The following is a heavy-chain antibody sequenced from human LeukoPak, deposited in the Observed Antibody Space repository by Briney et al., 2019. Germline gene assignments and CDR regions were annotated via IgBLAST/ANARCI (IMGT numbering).Heavy chain of an antibody. J-gene: IGHJ3*02. Sequence: GGSLRLPCAASGFTFNSYWMSWVRQAPGKGLEWVANIKQDGSEKEYVDSVKGRFTISRDNAKNSLYVQMNSLRVEDTAVYYCAREGVGGFDIWGQGTMVTVSS. CDR1: GFTFNSYW. CDR3: AREGVGGFDI. D-gene: IGHD3-16*01. CDR2: IKQDGSEK. V-gene: IGHV3-7*01.